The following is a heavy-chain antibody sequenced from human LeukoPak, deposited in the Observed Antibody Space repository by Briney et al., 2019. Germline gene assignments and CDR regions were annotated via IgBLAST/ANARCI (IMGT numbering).Heavy chain of an antibody. CDR3: ARDSEAAAGTGSVY. D-gene: IGHD6-13*01. Sequence: GASVKVSCKASGGTFSSYAISWVRQAPGQGLEWMGWISAYNGNTNYAQKLQGRVTMTTDTSTSTAYMELRSLRSDDTAVYYCARDSEAAAGTGSVYWGQGTLVTVSS. CDR2: ISAYNGNT. J-gene: IGHJ4*02. V-gene: IGHV1-18*01. CDR1: GGTFSSYA.